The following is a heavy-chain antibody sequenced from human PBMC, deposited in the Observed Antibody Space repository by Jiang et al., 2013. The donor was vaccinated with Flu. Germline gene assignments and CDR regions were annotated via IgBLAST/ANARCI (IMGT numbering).Heavy chain of an antibody. V-gene: IGHV3-15*05. Sequence: VQLLESGGDLVKPGGSLRLACAASGFTFRNAWMSWVRQAPGKGLEWVGHIKDRVDGGTTDYAAPVKGRFATSRDDSKSMLYLQMNSLKTEDSGVYYCTTLEGRLRLGEISFFYWGQGALVTVSS. D-gene: IGHD3-16*02. CDR3: TTLEGRLRLGEISFFY. CDR1: GFTFRNAW. J-gene: IGHJ4*02. CDR2: IKDRVDGGTT.